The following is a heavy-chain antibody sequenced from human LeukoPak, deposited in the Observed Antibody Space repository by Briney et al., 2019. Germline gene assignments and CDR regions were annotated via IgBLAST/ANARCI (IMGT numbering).Heavy chain of an antibody. CDR2: IYHSGST. CDR1: GGSTSSGGYS. D-gene: IGHD3-22*01. CDR3: ARERGSSGYYVDY. J-gene: IGHJ4*02. Sequence: SQTLSLTCAVSGGSTSSGGYSWSWIRQPPGKGLEWIGYIYHSGSTYYNPSLKSRVTISVDRSKNQLSLKLSSVTAADTAVYYCARERGSSGYYVDYWGQGTLVTVSS. V-gene: IGHV4-30-2*01.